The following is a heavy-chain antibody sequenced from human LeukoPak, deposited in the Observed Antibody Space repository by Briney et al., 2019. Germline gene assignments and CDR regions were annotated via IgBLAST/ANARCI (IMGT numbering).Heavy chain of an antibody. CDR2: ISSSSSYI. CDR3: ARGGNWNDFDY. J-gene: IGHJ4*02. Sequence: GGSLRLSCAASGFTFSSYSLNWVRQAPGKGLEWVSSISSSSSYIYYADSVKGRFTISRDNAKNSLYLQMNGLGAEDTAVYTCARGGNWNDFDYWGQGTLVTVSS. CDR1: GFTFSSYS. D-gene: IGHD1-1*01. V-gene: IGHV3-21*01.